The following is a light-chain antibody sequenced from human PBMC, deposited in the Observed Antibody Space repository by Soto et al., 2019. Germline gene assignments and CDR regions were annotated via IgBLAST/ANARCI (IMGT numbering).Light chain of an antibody. CDR2: DTS. Sequence: QAVVTQEPSLTVSPRGTVTLTCCSRTGGVTSGHYPSWFQQKPGQAPRTLILDTSKKHSWTPARFSGSFLGGKAALSLSGAPPEDEVDYYCLLSYSVAFGGGTQLTVL. CDR3: LLSYSVA. CDR1: TGGVTSGHY. J-gene: IGLJ2*01. V-gene: IGLV7-46*01.